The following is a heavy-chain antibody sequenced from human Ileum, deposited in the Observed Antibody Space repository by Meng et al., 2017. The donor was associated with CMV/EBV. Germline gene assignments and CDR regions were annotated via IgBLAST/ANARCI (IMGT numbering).Heavy chain of an antibody. CDR1: GGTVRSNA. CDR2: ISPIFRTS. Sequence: QVRVEQDGSGGRNPGSAVNVSRWGVGGTVRSNAISWVRHAPGQGLEWMGVISPIFRTSNYAQKFQGRLTITADESTINAYMELSSLTSGDTAVYYCATSGRGPKYYFDYWGQGTLVTVSS. V-gene: IGHV1-69*01. CDR3: ATSGRGPKYYFDY. D-gene: IGHD1-14*01. J-gene: IGHJ4*02.